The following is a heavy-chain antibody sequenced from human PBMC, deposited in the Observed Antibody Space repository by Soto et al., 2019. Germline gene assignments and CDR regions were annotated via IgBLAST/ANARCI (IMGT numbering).Heavy chain of an antibody. CDR2: ISWNSGSI. Sequence: PGGSLRLSCAASGFTFDDYAMHWVRQAPGKGLEWVSGISWNSGSIGYADSVKGRFTISRDNAKNSLYLQMNSLRAEDTALYYCAKDPYDFWSGYYDYWGQGTLVTVSS. V-gene: IGHV3-9*01. CDR3: AKDPYDFWSGYYDY. CDR1: GFTFDDYA. D-gene: IGHD3-3*01. J-gene: IGHJ4*02.